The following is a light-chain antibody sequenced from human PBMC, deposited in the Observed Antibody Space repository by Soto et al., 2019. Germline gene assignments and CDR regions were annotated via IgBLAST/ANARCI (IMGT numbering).Light chain of an antibody. CDR2: TVY. CDR3: SAYTVSGTYV. V-gene: IGLV2-14*01. J-gene: IGLJ1*01. CDR1: SSNFGTYNF. Sequence: QPVLTQLASISGSPGQSITISCTGTSSNFGTYNFVSWRQHHQGKVPIHMIYTVYDRPSGISFRVSGSKSGNTASLTIAGLQGEDDPAYYCSAYTVSGTYVFGAGTQVTAL.